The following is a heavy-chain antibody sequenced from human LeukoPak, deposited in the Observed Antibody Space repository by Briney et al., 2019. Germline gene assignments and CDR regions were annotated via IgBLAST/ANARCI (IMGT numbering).Heavy chain of an antibody. D-gene: IGHD3-22*01. Sequence: ASVKVSCKASGYTFTTYGISWVRQAPGQGLEWMGWINTNNVNTNYAQNLQGRLTMTTDTSTSTAYMELRRLTSDDTAVYYCARDLGGHYYDTLGYYYYYMDVCGKGTTVTASS. CDR2: INTNNVNT. CDR3: ARDLGGHYYDTLGYYYYYMDV. J-gene: IGHJ6*03. V-gene: IGHV1-18*01. CDR1: GYTFTTYG.